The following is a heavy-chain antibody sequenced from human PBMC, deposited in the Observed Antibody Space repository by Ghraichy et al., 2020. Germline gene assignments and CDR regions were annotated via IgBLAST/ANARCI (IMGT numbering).Heavy chain of an antibody. CDR2: IYSGTAT. Sequence: GGSLRLSCVASGFNVSTNYLMWVRQAQGKGLEWVSVIYSGTATAYADSVQGRFTISRHSSKNTLYLQMDSLRAEDTAVYYCARGYSRYHMNVWGQGTTVIVAS. CDR3: ARGYSRYHMNV. V-gene: IGHV3-53*04. D-gene: IGHD6-25*01. CDR1: GFNVSTNY. J-gene: IGHJ6*02.